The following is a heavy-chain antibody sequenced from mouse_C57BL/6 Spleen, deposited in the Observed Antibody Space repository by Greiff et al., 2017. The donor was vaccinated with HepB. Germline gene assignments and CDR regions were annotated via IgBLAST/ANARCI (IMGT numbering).Heavy chain of an antibody. CDR1: GYSITSGYY. J-gene: IGHJ4*01. Sequence: EVQLQESGPGLVKPSQSLSLTCSVTGYSITSGYYWNWIRQFPGNKLEWMGYISYDGSNNYNPSLKNRIPLTRDTSKNQFFLKLNSVTTEETATYYGARGEGAMAYWGQGTSVTVSS. V-gene: IGHV3-6*01. CDR3: ARGEGAMAY. CDR2: ISYDGSN.